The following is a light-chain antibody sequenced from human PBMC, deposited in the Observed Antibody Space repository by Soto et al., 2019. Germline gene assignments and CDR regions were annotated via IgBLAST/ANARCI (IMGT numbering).Light chain of an antibody. Sequence: QSALTQPASVSGSPGQSITFSCTGTSSDVGSYDYVSWHQQHPGKAPKLIIYDVNNRPSGVPSRFSGSKSGNTASLIISGLQTEDEADYYCCAYSPSGTHVFGTGTKVTVL. J-gene: IGLJ1*01. V-gene: IGLV2-14*03. CDR3: CAYSPSGTHV. CDR1: SSDVGSYDY. CDR2: DVN.